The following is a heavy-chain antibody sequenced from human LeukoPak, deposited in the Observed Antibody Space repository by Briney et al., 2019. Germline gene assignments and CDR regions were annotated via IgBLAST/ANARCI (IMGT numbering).Heavy chain of an antibody. V-gene: IGHV1-2*02. CDR3: AREGRTAGTTRGSFDP. J-gene: IGHJ5*02. CDR1: GYTFTGYY. D-gene: IGHD1-1*01. Sequence: ASVKVSCKASGYTFTGYYMHWVRQAPGQGLGWMGWINPNSGGTNYAQKFQGRVTMTRDTSISTAYMELSRLRSDDTAVYYCAREGRTAGTTRGSFDPWGQGTLVTVSS. CDR2: INPNSGGT.